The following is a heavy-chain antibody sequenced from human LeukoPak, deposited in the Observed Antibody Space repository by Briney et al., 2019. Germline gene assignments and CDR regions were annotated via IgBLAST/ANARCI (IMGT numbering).Heavy chain of an antibody. J-gene: IGHJ4*02. CDR2: IYPGDSDT. D-gene: IGHD1-20*01. V-gene: IGHV5-51*01. CDR1: GYNFNIYW. Sequence: GESLMISCKGSGYNFNIYWIGWVRQMPGQGLEWMGLIYPGDSDTRYSPSFQGQVTISADKSISTAYLQWGSLKASDTAMYYCARHPGITGTGGFDYWGQGTLVTVSS. CDR3: ARHPGITGTGGFDY.